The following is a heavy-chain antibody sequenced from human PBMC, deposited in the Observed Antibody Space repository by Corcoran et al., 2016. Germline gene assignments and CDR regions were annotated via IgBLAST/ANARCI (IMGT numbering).Heavy chain of an antibody. D-gene: IGHD5-18*01. Sequence: QVQLQESGPGLVKPSQTLSLTCTVSGGSISSGGYYWSWLRQHPGKGLEWIGYIYYSGSTYYNPSLKSRVTISVDTSKNQFSLKLSSVTAAATAVYYCARGTLDVDTAMVSAGYYYYGMDVWGQGTTVTVSS. CDR3: ARGTLDVDTAMVSAGYYYYGMDV. J-gene: IGHJ6*02. CDR2: IYYSGST. V-gene: IGHV4-31*03. CDR1: GGSISSGGYY.